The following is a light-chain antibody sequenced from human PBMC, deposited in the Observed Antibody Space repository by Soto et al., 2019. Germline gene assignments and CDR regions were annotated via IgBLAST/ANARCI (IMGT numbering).Light chain of an antibody. CDR1: PGISSW. CDR2: AAS. CDR3: QQSNIFPYT. V-gene: IGKV1-12*02. J-gene: IGKJ2*01. Sequence: DIQMTQSPSSVSASVGDRVTITCRASPGISSWLAWYQQKPGKAPKLLIYAASSLQSGFPSRFSGSESGTDFTLPLSSLQPEDFATYYCQQSNIFPYTFGQATKLEIK.